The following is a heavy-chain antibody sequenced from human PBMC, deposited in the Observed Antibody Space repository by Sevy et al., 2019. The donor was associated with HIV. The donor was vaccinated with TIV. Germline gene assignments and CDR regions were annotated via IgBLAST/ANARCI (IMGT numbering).Heavy chain of an antibody. CDR2: IRDSGSSR. Sequence: GGSLRLSCAASGITFSSYAMNWVRQAPGKGLEWVSGIRDSGSSRYYADSVKGRFTISRDNSKNTLYLQVNSLRAEDTAVYYCAIAGGYTNYPLWVPLYYFDYWGQGTLVTVSS. CDR1: GITFSSYA. J-gene: IGHJ4*02. CDR3: AIAGGYTNYPLWVPLYYFDY. V-gene: IGHV3-23*01. D-gene: IGHD4-4*01.